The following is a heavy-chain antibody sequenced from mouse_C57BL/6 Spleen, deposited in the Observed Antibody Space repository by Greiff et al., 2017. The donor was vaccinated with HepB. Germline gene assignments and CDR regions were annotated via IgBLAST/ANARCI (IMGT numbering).Heavy chain of an antibody. Sequence: QVQLQQSGAELVRPGSSVKLSCKASGYTFTSYWMHWVKQRPIQGLEWIGNIDPSDSETHYNQKFKDKATLTVDKSSSTAYMQLSSLTSEDSAVYYCARYFGYYVGPGYFDVWGTGTTVTVSS. CDR2: IDPSDSET. V-gene: IGHV1-52*01. D-gene: IGHD2-3*01. J-gene: IGHJ1*03. CDR1: GYTFTSYW. CDR3: ARYFGYYVGPGYFDV.